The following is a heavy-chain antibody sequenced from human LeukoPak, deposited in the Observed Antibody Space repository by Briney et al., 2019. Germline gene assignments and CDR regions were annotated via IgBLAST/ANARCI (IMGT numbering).Heavy chain of an antibody. Sequence: RPSETLSLTCAVYGGSFSGYYWSWVRQAPGKGLEWVSAISGSGGSTYYADSVKGRFTISRDNSKNTLYLQMNSLRAEDTAVYYCAKAHLHSSGWYTYWGQGTLVTVSS. D-gene: IGHD6-19*01. CDR1: GGSFSGYY. CDR3: AKAHLHSSGWYTY. J-gene: IGHJ4*02. CDR2: ISGSGGST. V-gene: IGHV3-23*01.